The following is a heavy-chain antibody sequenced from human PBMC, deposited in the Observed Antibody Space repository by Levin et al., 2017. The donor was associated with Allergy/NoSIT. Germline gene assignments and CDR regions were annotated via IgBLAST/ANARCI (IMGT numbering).Heavy chain of an antibody. J-gene: IGHJ4*02. CDR2: ISSSGSTI. V-gene: IGHV3-11*01. CDR1: GFTFSDYY. CDR3: ASSMVRGLVVNDY. Sequence: GGSLRLSCAASGFTFSDYYMSWIRQAPGKGLEWVSYISSSGSTIYYADSVKGRFTISRDNAKNSLYLQMNSLRAEDTAVYYCASSMVRGLVVNDYWGQGTLVTVSS. D-gene: IGHD3-10*01.